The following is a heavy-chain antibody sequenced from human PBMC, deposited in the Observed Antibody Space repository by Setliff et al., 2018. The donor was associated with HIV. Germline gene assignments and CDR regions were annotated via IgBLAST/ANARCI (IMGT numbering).Heavy chain of an antibody. V-gene: IGHV1-3*01. CDR2: ISGANGNT. J-gene: IGHJ4*02. CDR3: ARKGYFDL. Sequence: GASVKVSCKASGYTFTDYSIHWVRQAPGQSLEWMGWISGANGNTKFSQKFQDRVTFSRDISSGTAYMGLSSLRSEDTAVYYCARKGYFDLWGQGTLVTVSS. CDR1: GYTFTDYS.